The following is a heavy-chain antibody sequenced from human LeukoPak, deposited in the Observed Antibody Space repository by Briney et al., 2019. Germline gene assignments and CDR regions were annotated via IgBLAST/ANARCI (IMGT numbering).Heavy chain of an antibody. J-gene: IGHJ4*02. D-gene: IGHD5-18*01. V-gene: IGHV1-8*01. CDR1: GYTFASYD. CDR3: ARDGVDTAMVTDYFDY. Sequence: ASVKVSCKASGYTFASYDINWVRQATGQGLEWMGWMNPNSGNTGYAQKFQGRVTMTRNTSISTAYMELSSLRSEDTAVYYCARDGVDTAMVTDYFDYWGQGTLVTVSS. CDR2: MNPNSGNT.